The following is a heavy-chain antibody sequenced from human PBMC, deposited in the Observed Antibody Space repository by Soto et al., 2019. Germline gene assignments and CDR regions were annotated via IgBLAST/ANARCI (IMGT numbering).Heavy chain of an antibody. J-gene: IGHJ5*02. D-gene: IGHD1-26*01. Sequence: QVQLVQSGAEVKKPGASVKVSCKASGYTFTGYYMHWVRQAPGQGLEWMGWINPNSGGTNYAQKFQGWVTMTRDTSISTAYMELSRLRSDDTAVYYCARGGGGLWELLDVWFDPWGQGTLVTVSS. V-gene: IGHV1-2*04. CDR2: INPNSGGT. CDR3: ARGGGGLWELLDVWFDP. CDR1: GYTFTGYY.